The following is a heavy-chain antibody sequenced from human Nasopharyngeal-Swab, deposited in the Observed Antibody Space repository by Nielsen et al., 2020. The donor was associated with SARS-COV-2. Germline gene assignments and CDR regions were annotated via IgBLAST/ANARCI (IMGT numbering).Heavy chain of an antibody. CDR3: AREEVTTGAFDI. CDR2: ISSSSSYI. CDR1: GFTFSSYA. J-gene: IGHJ3*02. D-gene: IGHD4-17*01. Sequence: GESLKISCATSGFTFSSYAMSWVRQAPGKGLEWVSSISSSSSYIYYADSLKGRFTISRENAKNSLYLQMNSLRAGDTAVYYCAREEVTTGAFDIWGQGTMVTVSS. V-gene: IGHV3-21*01.